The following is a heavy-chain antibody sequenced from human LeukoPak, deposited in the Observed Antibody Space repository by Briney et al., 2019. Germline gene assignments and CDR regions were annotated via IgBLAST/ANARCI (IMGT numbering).Heavy chain of an antibody. CDR1: GYTFTGYY. CDR2: MNPNSGNT. V-gene: IGHV1-8*02. CDR3: ARAGEQLVLPYYYHYMDV. J-gene: IGHJ6*03. Sequence: ASVKVSCKASGYTFTGYYMHWVRQAPGQGLEWMGWMNPNSGNTGYAQKFQGRVTMTRNTSISTAYMELSSLRSEDTAVYYCARAGEQLVLPYYYHYMDVWGKGTTVTISS. D-gene: IGHD6-13*01.